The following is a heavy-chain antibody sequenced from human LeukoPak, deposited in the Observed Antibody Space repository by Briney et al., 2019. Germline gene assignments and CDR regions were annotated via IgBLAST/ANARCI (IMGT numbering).Heavy chain of an antibody. J-gene: IGHJ3*02. D-gene: IGHD1-26*01. CDR2: FDPEDGET. CDR1: GYTLTELS. Sequence: ASVKVSCKVSGYTLTELSMHWVRQAPGKGLEWMGGFDPEDGETIYAQKFQGRVTMTEDTSTDIAYMELSSLRSEDTAVYYCATVRVGATTYDAFDIWGQGTMVTVSS. V-gene: IGHV1-24*01. CDR3: ATVRVGATTYDAFDI.